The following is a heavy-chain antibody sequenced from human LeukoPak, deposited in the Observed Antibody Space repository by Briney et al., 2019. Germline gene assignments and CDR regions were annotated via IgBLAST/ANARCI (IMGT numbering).Heavy chain of an antibody. V-gene: IGHV3-20*01. CDR1: GFTFDDYG. Sequence: GGSLRLSCAASGFTFDDYGMSWVRQAPGKGLEWVSGINWNGGSTGYADSVEGRFTISRDNAKNSLYLQMNSLRAEDTALYHCARCYYGSGSLITGAFDIWGQGTMVTVSS. J-gene: IGHJ3*02. CDR3: ARCYYGSGSLITGAFDI. D-gene: IGHD3-10*01. CDR2: INWNGGST.